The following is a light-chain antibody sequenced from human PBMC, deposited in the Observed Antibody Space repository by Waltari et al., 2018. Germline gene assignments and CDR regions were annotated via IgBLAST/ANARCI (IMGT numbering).Light chain of an antibody. CDR3: QQYNTWPPST. Sequence: EIVMTQSPAALSVSPGERATLSCRASQSISDHLAWYQHKTGQRPMLLISRASTRATGVPARFSGSGSGTEFTLTISSLPSEDSAIYFCQQYNTWPPSTFGQGTKLEIK. J-gene: IGKJ2*02. CDR2: RAS. V-gene: IGKV3-15*01. CDR1: QSISDH.